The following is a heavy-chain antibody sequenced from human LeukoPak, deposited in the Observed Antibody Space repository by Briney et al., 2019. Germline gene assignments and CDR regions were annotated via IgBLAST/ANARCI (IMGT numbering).Heavy chain of an antibody. CDR3: AREEVYDTTYGMDV. V-gene: IGHV1-3*01. CDR2: INAGNGNT. CDR1: GYTFTSYD. Sequence: ASVKVSCKASGYTFTSYDINWVRQATGQRLEWMGWINAGNGNTKYSQKFQGRVTITRDTSASTAYMELSSLRSEDTAVYYCAREEVYDTTYGMDVWGQGTTVTVSS. J-gene: IGHJ6*02. D-gene: IGHD3-22*01.